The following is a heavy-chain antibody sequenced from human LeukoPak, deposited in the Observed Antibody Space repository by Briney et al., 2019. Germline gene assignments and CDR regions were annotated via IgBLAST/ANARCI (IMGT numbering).Heavy chain of an antibody. D-gene: IGHD6-19*01. Sequence: GSLRLSCAASGFTFSSYAMSWVRQAPGKGLEWVSAISGSGGSTYYADSVKGRFTISRDNSKNTLYLQMNSLRAEDAAVYYCAKDPGSGWYWGYFDYWGQGTLVTVSS. CDR1: GFTFSSYA. V-gene: IGHV3-23*01. CDR2: ISGSGGST. CDR3: AKDPGSGWYWGYFDY. J-gene: IGHJ4*02.